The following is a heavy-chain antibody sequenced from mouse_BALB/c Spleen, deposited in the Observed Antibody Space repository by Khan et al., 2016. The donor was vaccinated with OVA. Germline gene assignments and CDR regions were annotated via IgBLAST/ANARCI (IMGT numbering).Heavy chain of an antibody. J-gene: IGHJ4*01. D-gene: IGHD2-14*01. V-gene: IGHV2-6-4*01. CDR2: IWGGGGT. CDR1: GFSLSRYN. Sequence: VQLKESGPGLVAPSQSLSITCTVSGFSLSRYNIHWVRQPPGKGLEWLGMIWGGGGTDYNSTLKSRLSISKDNSKSQVCLKMNSRQTDDTAMYYCARAYYRYDGYYAMDYWGQGTSVTVSS. CDR3: ARAYYRYDGYYAMDY.